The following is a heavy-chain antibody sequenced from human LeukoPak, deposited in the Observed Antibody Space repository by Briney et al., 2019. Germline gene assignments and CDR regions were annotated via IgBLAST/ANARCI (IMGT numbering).Heavy chain of an antibody. J-gene: IGHJ6*02. CDR2: IYYSGSN. Sequence: SETLSLTCTVSGGSISSGEYYWSWIRQPPGKGLEWLGYIYYSGSNYYNPSLKSRVTTSVDTSKNQFSLKLSSVTAADTAVYYCARGDYYYGMDVWGQGTTVTVSS. CDR1: GGSISSGEYY. V-gene: IGHV4-30-4*01. CDR3: ARGDYYYGMDV.